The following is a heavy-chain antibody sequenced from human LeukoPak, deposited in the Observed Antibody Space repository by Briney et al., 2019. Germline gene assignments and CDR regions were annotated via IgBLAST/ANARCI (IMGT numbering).Heavy chain of an antibody. Sequence: ASVKVSCKASGYTFTGYYMHWVRQAPGQGLEWMGWINPNSGGTNYAQKFQGRVTMTRDASISTAYMELSRLRSDDTAVYYCARDRSYMDTAMKRGFDPWGQGILVTVSS. J-gene: IGHJ5*02. CDR1: GYTFTGYY. CDR3: ARDRSYMDTAMKRGFDP. V-gene: IGHV1-2*02. D-gene: IGHD5-18*01. CDR2: INPNSGGT.